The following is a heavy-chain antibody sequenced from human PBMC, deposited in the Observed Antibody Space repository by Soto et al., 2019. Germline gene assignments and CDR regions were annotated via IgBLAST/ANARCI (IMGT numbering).Heavy chain of an antibody. CDR1: GFTFSSYG. Sequence: QVQLVESGGGVVQPGRSLRLSCAASGFTFSSYGMHWVRQAPGKGLEWVAVISYDGSNKYYADSVKGRFTISRDNSKNTLDLQMNSLRAEDTAVYYCATPYSTYYLFDYWGQGTLVTVSS. J-gene: IGHJ4*02. V-gene: IGHV3-30*03. D-gene: IGHD5-12*01. CDR2: ISYDGSNK. CDR3: ATPYSTYYLFDY.